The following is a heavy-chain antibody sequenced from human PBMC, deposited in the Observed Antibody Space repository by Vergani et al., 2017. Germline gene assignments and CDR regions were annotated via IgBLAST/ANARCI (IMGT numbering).Heavy chain of an antibody. CDR1: GGSISRGNHY. CDR3: ARYCSSTSCLGGKEIDP. CDR2: IYYSGST. Sequence: QVQLQESGPGQVKPSQTLSLTCTVSGGSISRGNHYWSWIRQPPGKGLEWIGYIYYSGSTYYNPSLKSRVTISVDTSKNQFSLKLSSVTAADTAVYYCARYCSSTSCLGGKEIDPWGQGTLVTVSS. D-gene: IGHD2-2*01. J-gene: IGHJ5*02. V-gene: IGHV4-30-4*01.